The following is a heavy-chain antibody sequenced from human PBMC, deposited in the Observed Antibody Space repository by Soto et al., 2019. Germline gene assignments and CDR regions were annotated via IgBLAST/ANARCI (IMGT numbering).Heavy chain of an antibody. Sequence: QVQLVQSGAEVKKPGSSVKVSCKSSGDSFKTYSVSWVRQAPGQGLGWMGGVIPILGKPMYARKFQDRVAITADESTRTVFMELTSLKDDDPAVYYCARLWGIADHDSWGQGTRITVSS. CDR2: VIPILGKP. J-gene: IGHJ5*01. CDR3: ARLWGIADHDS. CDR1: GDSFKTYS. D-gene: IGHD6-13*01. V-gene: IGHV1-69*12.